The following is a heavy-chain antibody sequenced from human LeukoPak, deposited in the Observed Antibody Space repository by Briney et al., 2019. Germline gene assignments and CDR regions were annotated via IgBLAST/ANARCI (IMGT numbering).Heavy chain of an antibody. CDR3: ARLVSSKLEAPYYYYYGMDV. CDR1: GYSFTSYW. J-gene: IGHJ6*02. D-gene: IGHD1-1*01. V-gene: IGHV5-51*01. CDR2: IYPGDSDT. Sequence: GESLKISCKGSGYSFTSYWIGWVRQMPGKGLEWMGIIYPGDSDTRYSPSFQGQVTVSADKSISTAYLQWSSLKASDTAMYYCARLVSSKLEAPYYYYYGMDVWGQGTTVTVSS.